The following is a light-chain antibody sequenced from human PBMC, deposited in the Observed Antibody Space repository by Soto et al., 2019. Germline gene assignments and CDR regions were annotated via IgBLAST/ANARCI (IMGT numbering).Light chain of an antibody. Sequence: QSVLTQPPSVSGSPGQRVTISCTGSSSNIGAGYDVHWYQQLPGTAPKLLIYGNTNRPSGVTDRFSGSKSDTSASLAITGLQADDEADYYCQSYDSSLSGSMVFGSGTKVTVL. CDR2: GNT. V-gene: IGLV1-40*01. J-gene: IGLJ1*01. CDR3: QSYDSSLSGSMV. CDR1: SSNIGAGYD.